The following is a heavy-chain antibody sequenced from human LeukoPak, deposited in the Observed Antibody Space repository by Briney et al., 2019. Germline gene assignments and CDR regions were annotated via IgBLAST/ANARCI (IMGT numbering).Heavy chain of an antibody. CDR2: IWYDGSNK. J-gene: IGHJ4*02. Sequence: GGSLRLTCAASGFTFSSYGMHWVRQAPGKGLEWVAVIWYDGSNKYYADSVKGRFTISRDNSKNTLYLQMNSLRAEDTAVYYCARVQLDTAMAYFDYWGQGTLVTVSS. V-gene: IGHV3-33*01. CDR3: ARVQLDTAMAYFDY. D-gene: IGHD5-18*01. CDR1: GFTFSSYG.